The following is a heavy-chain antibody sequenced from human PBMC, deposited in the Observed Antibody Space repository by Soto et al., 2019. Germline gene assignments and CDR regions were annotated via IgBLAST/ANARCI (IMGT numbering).Heavy chain of an antibody. V-gene: IGHV4-39*07. Sequence: SETLSLTCTVSGDSIRSSSHYWAWNRQPPGKGLEWIGGFYYSGSPYYNPSLKSRVTISVDTSKNQFSLKLSSVTAADTAVYYCARGTYYYDSSGYLSPWGQGTLVTVSS. CDR2: FYYSGSP. J-gene: IGHJ5*02. CDR3: ARGTYYYDSSGYLSP. D-gene: IGHD3-22*01. CDR1: GDSIRSSSHY.